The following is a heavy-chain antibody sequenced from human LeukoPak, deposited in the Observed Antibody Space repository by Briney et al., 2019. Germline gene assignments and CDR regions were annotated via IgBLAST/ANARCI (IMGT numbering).Heavy chain of an antibody. D-gene: IGHD2-2*01. CDR3: ARTYCTTTSCYQWLDY. J-gene: IGHJ4*02. CDR2: IYHTGGT. V-gene: IGHV4-4*02. CDR1: GGSINSTTW. Sequence: SGTLSLTCAVSGGSINSTTWWSWVRQPPGKGLEWIGEIYHTGGTNYNPSLKSRVTISVDKSKNQFSLKLTSVTAADTAVYYCARTYCTTTSCYQWLDYWGQGILVTISS.